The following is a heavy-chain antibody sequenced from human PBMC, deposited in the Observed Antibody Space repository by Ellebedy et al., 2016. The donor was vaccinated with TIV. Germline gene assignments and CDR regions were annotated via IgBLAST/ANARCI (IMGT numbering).Heavy chain of an antibody. CDR1: GFTFGNYV. Sequence: GESLKISCAASGFTFGNYVMSWVRQAPGKGLEWVSAISVSGESTFFADSVKGRFTISRDNSKNTLYLHMSSLRTEDTAVYYCARDISPDHYFDFWGQGILVTVSS. J-gene: IGHJ4*02. CDR3: ARDISPDHYFDF. V-gene: IGHV3-23*01. CDR2: ISVSGEST.